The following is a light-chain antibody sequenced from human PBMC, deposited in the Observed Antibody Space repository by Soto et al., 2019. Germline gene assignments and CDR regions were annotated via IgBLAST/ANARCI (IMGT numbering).Light chain of an antibody. Sequence: DIQMTQSPSTLSASVGDRVTITCRASQSISSWLAWYQQKPGKAPKLLIYDASSLESGVPSRFSGSGSGTEFTLTISSLQPDDFATYYCQQSPFGPGTKVDIK. J-gene: IGKJ3*01. CDR2: DAS. CDR1: QSISSW. CDR3: QQSP. V-gene: IGKV1-5*01.